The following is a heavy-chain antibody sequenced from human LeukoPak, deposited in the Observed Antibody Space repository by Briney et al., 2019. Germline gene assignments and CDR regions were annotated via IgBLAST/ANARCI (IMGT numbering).Heavy chain of an antibody. D-gene: IGHD3-22*01. CDR2: ISSSSRYI. CDR1: GFTFSSYS. J-gene: IGHJ4*02. CDR3: ARGGKDIRITMIVVVANFDY. V-gene: IGHV3-21*04. Sequence: GGSLRLSCAASGFTFSSYSINWVRQAPGKGLEWVSSISSSSRYIYYADSVKGRFTISRDNAKKSLYLQMNSLRAEDTAVYYCARGGKDIRITMIVVVANFDYCGQGTLVTVSS.